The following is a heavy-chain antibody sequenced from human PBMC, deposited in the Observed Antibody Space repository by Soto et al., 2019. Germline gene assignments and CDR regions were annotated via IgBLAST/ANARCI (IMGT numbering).Heavy chain of an antibody. J-gene: IGHJ6*03. CDR3: ARVPPSYYYYYYMDV. V-gene: IGHV4-4*02. CDR2: IYHSGST. Sequence: QVQLQESGPGLVKPSGTLSLTCAVSSGSISSSNWWSWVRQPPGKGLEWIGEIYHSGSTNYNPSLKSRVTISVDKSKNQYSLKLSSVTAADTAVYYCARVPPSYYYYYYMDVWGKGTTVTVSS. CDR1: SGSISSSNW.